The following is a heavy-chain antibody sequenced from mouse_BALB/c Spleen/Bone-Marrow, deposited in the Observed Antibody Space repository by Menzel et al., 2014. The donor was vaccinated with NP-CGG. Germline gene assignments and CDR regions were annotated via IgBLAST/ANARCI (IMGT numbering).Heavy chain of an antibody. D-gene: IGHD1-1*01. CDR2: INSNGGST. V-gene: IGHV5-6-3*01. Sequence: EVKLVESGGGLVQPGGSLKLSCAASGFTFSSYGMSWGRQTPDKRLELVATINSNGGSTYYPNSVKGRFTLSRDNAKNTLYLQMSSLKSEDTAMYYCARYYYGSSDYWCQGTTLTVSS. J-gene: IGHJ2*01. CDR3: ARYYYGSSDY. CDR1: GFTFSSYG.